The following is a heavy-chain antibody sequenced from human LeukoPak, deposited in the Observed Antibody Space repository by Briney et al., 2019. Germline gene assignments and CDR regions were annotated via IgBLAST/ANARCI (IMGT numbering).Heavy chain of an antibody. D-gene: IGHD4-23*01. J-gene: IGHJ4*02. CDR2: IYYSGST. CDR1: GDSVSRGIYY. Sequence: SETLSLTCSVSGDSVSRGIYYWSWIRQPPGKGLEWIGYIYYSGSTSFNPSLESRVTMAEDTSKNQFSLKLSSVTAADTAVYYCARVPLYDGNSFFDYWGQGTLVTVSS. CDR3: ARVPLYDGNSFFDY. V-gene: IGHV4-61*01.